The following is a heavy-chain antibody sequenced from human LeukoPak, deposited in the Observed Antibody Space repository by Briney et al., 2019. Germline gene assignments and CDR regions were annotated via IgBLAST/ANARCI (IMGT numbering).Heavy chain of an antibody. CDR1: GGSFSGYY. Sequence: SETLSLTCAVYGGSFSGYYWSWIRQPPGKGLEWIGEINHSGSTNYNPSLKSRVTISVDTSKNQFSLKLSSVTAADTAVYYCARTGVYQLVSARGAPRSYYFDYWGQGTLVTVPS. D-gene: IGHD6-6*01. V-gene: IGHV4-34*01. CDR2: INHSGST. J-gene: IGHJ4*02. CDR3: ARTGVYQLVSARGAPRSYYFDY.